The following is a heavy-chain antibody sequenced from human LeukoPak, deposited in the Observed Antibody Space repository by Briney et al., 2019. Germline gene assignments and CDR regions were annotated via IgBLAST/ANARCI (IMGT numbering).Heavy chain of an antibody. CDR1: GFTFSSYG. CDR2: IWYDGSNK. V-gene: IGHV3-33*06. CDR3: AKPDRDSGSWSPWFDP. D-gene: IGHD6-13*01. J-gene: IGHJ5*02. Sequence: GGSLRLSCAASGFTFSSYGMHWVRQPPGKGLEWVAVIWYDGSNKYYADSVKGRFTISRDNSKNTLYLQMNSLRAEDTAVYYCAKPDRDSGSWSPWFDPWGQGTLVTVSS.